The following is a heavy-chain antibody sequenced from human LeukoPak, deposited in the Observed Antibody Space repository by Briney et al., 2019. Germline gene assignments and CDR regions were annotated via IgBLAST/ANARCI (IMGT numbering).Heavy chain of an antibody. CDR2: IHYSGST. J-gene: IGHJ4*02. Sequence: SETLSLTCTVSGVSISSSKYYWGWIRQPPGKGLEWMGSIHYSGSTYNNPSLKSRVTMSVDTSKSQFSLKVSSVTAADTAVYYCARLLHDSRGYYYFDYWGQGTLVIVSS. CDR3: ARLLHDSRGYYYFDY. D-gene: IGHD3-22*01. V-gene: IGHV4-39*01. CDR1: GVSISSSKYY.